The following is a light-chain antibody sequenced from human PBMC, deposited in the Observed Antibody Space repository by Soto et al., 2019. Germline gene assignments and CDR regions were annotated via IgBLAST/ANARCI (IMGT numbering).Light chain of an antibody. CDR2: DAS. CDR1: QSISAT. V-gene: IGKV3-15*01. J-gene: IGKJ1*01. Sequence: EIVLTQSPGTLSLSPGERATLSCKASQSISATLAWYRQKPGQAPRLLMYDASTRATGIPARFSGSGSGTDFTLTISSLQSEDFAVYYCQQFNTWPWTFGQGTKVDIK. CDR3: QQFNTWPWT.